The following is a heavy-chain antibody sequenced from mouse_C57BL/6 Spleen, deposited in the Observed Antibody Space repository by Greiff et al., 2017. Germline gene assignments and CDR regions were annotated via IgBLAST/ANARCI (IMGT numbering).Heavy chain of an antibody. CDR3: AQAGDWYFDV. J-gene: IGHJ1*03. V-gene: IGHV1-81*01. CDR2: IYPKSGNT. Sequence: QVQLQQSGAELARPGASVKLSCKASGYTFTSYGISWVKQRTGQGLEWIGEIYPKSGNTYYNEKFKGKATLTADKSSSTAYMELRSLTSEDSAVYFCAQAGDWYFDVWGTGTTVTVSS. D-gene: IGHD4-1*01. CDR1: GYTFTSYG.